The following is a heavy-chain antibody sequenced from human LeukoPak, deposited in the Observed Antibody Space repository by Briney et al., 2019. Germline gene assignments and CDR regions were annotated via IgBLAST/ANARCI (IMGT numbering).Heavy chain of an antibody. J-gene: IGHJ6*03. CDR3: ARAYSANIVVVPAAMSHYYYYYMDV. CDR2: ISAYNGHT. D-gene: IGHD2-2*01. CDR1: GYTFANYG. V-gene: IGHV1-18*01. Sequence: GASVTVSCKASGYTFANYGISWVRQAPGQGLEWMGWISAYNGHTNYAQKLQGRVTMTTDTSTSTVYMELRSLRSDDTAVYYCARAYSANIVVVPAAMSHYYYYYMDVWGKGTTVTVSS.